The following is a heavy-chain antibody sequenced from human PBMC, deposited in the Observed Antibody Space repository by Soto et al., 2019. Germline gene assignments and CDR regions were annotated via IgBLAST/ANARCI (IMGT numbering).Heavy chain of an antibody. CDR1: GVPITDYY. CDR3: AGQYYGRSASTCFDP. Sequence: SETLSLTCTVSGVPITDYYWSWIRQPPGKGLEWIGYLHYIGRPNYNPSLKSRVTISVDTSKSQVSLRLSSVTTADTAMYFCAGQYYGRSASTCFDPWGPGAFGTVS. J-gene: IGHJ5*02. V-gene: IGHV4-59*01. CDR2: LHYIGRP. D-gene: IGHD3-10*01.